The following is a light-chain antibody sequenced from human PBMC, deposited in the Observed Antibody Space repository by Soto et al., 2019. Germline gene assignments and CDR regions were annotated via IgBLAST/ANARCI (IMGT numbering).Light chain of an antibody. CDR3: QQYNNWPPIT. CDR1: QSVSSN. J-gene: IGKJ5*01. V-gene: IGKV3-15*01. CDR2: GAS. Sequence: EIVMTRSPATLXVSXXERXPLSCRASQSVSSNLAWYQKKPGQAPRLLIYGASTRATGIPARFSGSGSGTEFTLTISSLQSEDFAVYYCQQYNNWPPITFGQGTRLEI.